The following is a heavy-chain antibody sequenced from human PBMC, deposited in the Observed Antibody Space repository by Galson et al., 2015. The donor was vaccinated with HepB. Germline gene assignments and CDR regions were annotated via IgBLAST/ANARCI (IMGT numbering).Heavy chain of an antibody. CDR1: GFSLNTRGAG. D-gene: IGHD6-13*01. CDR3: ARHGIAASLDF. Sequence: PALVKPTPTLTLTCTFSGFSLNTRGAGVGWIRQPPGKALEWLALIYWNDDKRYSPSLKTRLTITKDTSKNQVVLTMTNMDPVDTATYYCARHGIAASLDFWGQGTLVTVSS. J-gene: IGHJ4*02. CDR2: IYWNDDK. V-gene: IGHV2-5*01.